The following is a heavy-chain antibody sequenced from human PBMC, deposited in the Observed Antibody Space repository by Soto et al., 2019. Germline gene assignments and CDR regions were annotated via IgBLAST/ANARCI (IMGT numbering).Heavy chain of an antibody. V-gene: IGHV4-38-2*02. Sequence: SATXSLTCCFSVFSIQTSYVFFWIRQPPGKGLEWIGLISHSGRAISHPSFASRANISLDKTNNAFSLTLKSVTAADTAVYYCARGRSFSIVGVHIDSWGQGTLVTVSS. CDR2: ISHSGRA. D-gene: IGHD2-15*01. CDR1: VFSIQTSYV. J-gene: IGHJ4*02. CDR3: ARGRSFSIVGVHIDS.